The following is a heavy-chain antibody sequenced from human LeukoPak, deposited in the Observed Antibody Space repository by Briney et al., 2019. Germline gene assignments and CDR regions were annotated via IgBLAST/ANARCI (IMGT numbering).Heavy chain of an antibody. CDR2: MYYSGST. J-gene: IGHJ3*02. D-gene: IGHD3-22*01. V-gene: IGHV4-39*01. Sequence: SETLSLTCTVSGGSISSISYYWGWIRQPPGKGLEWIGSMYYSGSTYYNPSLKSRVNISADTSKNQFSLKLSSATVADTALYFCARDTDSSSYYYYAFDIWGQGTMVTVSS. CDR3: ARDTDSSSYYYYAFDI. CDR1: GGSISSISYY.